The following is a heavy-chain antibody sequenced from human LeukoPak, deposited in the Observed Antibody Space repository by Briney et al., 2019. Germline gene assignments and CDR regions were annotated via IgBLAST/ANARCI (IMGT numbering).Heavy chain of an antibody. Sequence: GGSLRLSCAASGFTFSSYSMNWVRQALGKGLEWVSSISSSSSYIYYADSVKGRFTISRDNAKNSLYLQMNSLRAEDTAVYYCARGPVSSWYYFDYWGQGTLVTVSS. CDR3: ARGPVSSWYYFDY. D-gene: IGHD6-13*01. J-gene: IGHJ4*02. CDR2: ISSSSSYI. CDR1: GFTFSSYS. V-gene: IGHV3-21*01.